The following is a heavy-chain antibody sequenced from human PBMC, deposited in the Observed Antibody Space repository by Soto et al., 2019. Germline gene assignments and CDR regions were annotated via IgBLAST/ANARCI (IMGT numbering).Heavy chain of an antibody. V-gene: IGHV4-39*01. CDR1: GGSISSSSYY. D-gene: IGHD7-27*01. Sequence: QLQLQESGPGLVKPSETLSLTCTVSGGSISSSSYYWGWIRQPPGKGLEWIGSIYYSWSTYYNPSLRRRVTIPVHTSKNQSSLKRSSVTAADTAVYYCASTGDQWYFDLWGRGTLVTVSS. J-gene: IGHJ2*01. CDR2: IYYSWST. CDR3: ASTGDQWYFDL.